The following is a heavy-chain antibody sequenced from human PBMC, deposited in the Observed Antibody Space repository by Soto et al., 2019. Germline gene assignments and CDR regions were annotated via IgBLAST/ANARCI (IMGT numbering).Heavy chain of an antibody. CDR1: GFTFSDSP. Sequence: EVQLVESGGGLVQPGGSLKLSCTASGFTFSDSPMHWVRQASGKGLEWVGRIRSKANNYATAYGASVKGRFTISRDDSKNTAYLQMNSLKTEDAAVYYCTSHSPEDMRRTWGQGTLVTVPS. CDR2: IRSKANNYAT. CDR3: TSHSPEDMRRT. D-gene: IGHD2-15*01. V-gene: IGHV3-73*02. J-gene: IGHJ5*02.